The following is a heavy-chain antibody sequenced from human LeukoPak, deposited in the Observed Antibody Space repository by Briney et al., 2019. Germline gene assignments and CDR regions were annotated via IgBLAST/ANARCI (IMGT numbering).Heavy chain of an antibody. CDR1: GGTFSSYA. CDR3: AREVRGEYYFDY. Sequence: ASVKVSCKASGGTFSSYAISWVRQAPGQGLEWMGRIIPILGIANYAQKFQGRVTITADKSTSTAYMELSSLRSEDTAVYYCAREVRGEYYFDYWGQGTLVTVSS. V-gene: IGHV1-69*04. D-gene: IGHD3-10*01. J-gene: IGHJ4*02. CDR2: IIPILGIA.